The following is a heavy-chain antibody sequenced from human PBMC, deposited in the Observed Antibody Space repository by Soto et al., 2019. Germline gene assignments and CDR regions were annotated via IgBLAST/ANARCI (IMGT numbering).Heavy chain of an antibody. D-gene: IGHD4-17*01. CDR3: ARVYGYYDVGALRGWFDP. J-gene: IGHJ5*02. V-gene: IGHV3-11*05. CDR1: GFTFSDYY. Sequence: QVQLVESGGGLVKPGGSLRLSCAASGFTFSDYYMSWIRQAPGKGLEWVSYISSSSSYTNYADSVKGRFTISRDNAKNSLYLQMNSLRAEDTAVYYCARVYGYYDVGALRGWFDPWGQGTLVTVSS. CDR2: ISSSSSYT.